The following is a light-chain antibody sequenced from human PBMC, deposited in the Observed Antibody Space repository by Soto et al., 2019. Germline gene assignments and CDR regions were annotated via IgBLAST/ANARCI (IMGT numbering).Light chain of an antibody. Sequence: DIQMTQAPSTLSASVGARVTITCRACQSISSCLAWYQQKPGRAPKLLIYKASSSEIGVPSRFSGSGSGTEFTLTISSLQPDDFATYYCQYYKESSTFGQGTRLEIK. CDR2: KAS. V-gene: IGKV1-5*03. J-gene: IGKJ1*01. CDR3: QYYKESST. CDR1: QSISSC.